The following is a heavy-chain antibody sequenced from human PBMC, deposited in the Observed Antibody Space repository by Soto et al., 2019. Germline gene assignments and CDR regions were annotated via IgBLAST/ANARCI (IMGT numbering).Heavy chain of an antibody. D-gene: IGHD3-10*01. CDR2: IYPGDSDT. CDR1: GYSFTSYW. J-gene: IGHJ6*02. Sequence: GASLKISCTGSGYSFTSYWIGWVRQMPGKGLEWMGIIYPGDSDTRYSPSFQGQVTISADKSISTAYLQWSSLKASDTAMYYCARNPHYYGSGSIFYYGMDVWGQGTTVTVSS. CDR3: ARNPHYYGSGSIFYYGMDV. V-gene: IGHV5-51*01.